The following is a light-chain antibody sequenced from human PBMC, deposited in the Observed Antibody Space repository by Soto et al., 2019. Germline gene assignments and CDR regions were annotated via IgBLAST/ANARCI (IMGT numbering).Light chain of an antibody. V-gene: IGKV3-11*01. J-gene: IGKJ3*01. CDR1: QSVGSN. CDR2: DAS. CDR3: QQRSNWTLT. Sequence: IAMTQSPATLSLSPGERATLSCRASQSVGSNLAWYQQKPGHAPRLLINDASNRATDIPARFSGSGSRTDCTLTISRLKNEDSAVYYCQQRSNWTLTFGPGTKVDI.